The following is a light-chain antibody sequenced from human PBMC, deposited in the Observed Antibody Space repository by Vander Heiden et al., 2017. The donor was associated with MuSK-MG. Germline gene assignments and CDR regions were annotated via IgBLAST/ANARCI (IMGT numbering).Light chain of an antibody. CDR3: YCATDNYLGL. CDR2: KDS. J-gene: IGLJ2*01. CDR1: VLGRKY. Sequence: YELTQPSSVSVSPGQTARITCSGDVLGRKYARWFQQKPGQAPLLWIYKDSERPSGIPERFSGSSSGTTITLTISGAQVEDEAEYYCYCATDNYLGLFGGGTKLTVL. V-gene: IGLV3-27*01.